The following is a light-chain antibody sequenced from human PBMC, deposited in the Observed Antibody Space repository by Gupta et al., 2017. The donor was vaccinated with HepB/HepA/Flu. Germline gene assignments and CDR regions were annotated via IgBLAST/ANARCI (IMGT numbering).Light chain of an antibody. CDR3: TAYTRRNTLG. CDR2: DFT. CDR1: SSDVADYVY. V-gene: IGLV2-14*03. J-gene: IGLJ1*01. Sequence: QSALTQSASVSGSPGQSTTISCTVTSSDVADYVYFSWYRQHPGKAPELVIYDFTNRPSGVSNRCSCAKPGDTASLTISGLQADDEAHYYCTAYTRRNTLGFGTGTQVTVL.